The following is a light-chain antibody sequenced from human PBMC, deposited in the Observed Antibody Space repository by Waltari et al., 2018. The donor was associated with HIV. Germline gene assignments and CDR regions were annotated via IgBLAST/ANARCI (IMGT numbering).Light chain of an antibody. CDR2: AAS. V-gene: IGKV1-12*01. CDR3: QQTNTFPFT. CDR1: QGISTW. Sequence: DIQMTQSPSSVSVSVGERVTLTCRATQGISTWLAWYQQKSGKAPSLLISAASNLEPGVPSRFSGSGSGTSFSLTITSLQAEDFAIYYCQQTNTFPFTFGQGTRLQMK. J-gene: IGKJ5*01.